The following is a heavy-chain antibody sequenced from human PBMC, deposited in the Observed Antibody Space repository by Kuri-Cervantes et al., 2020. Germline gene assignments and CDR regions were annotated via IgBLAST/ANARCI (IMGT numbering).Heavy chain of an antibody. CDR2: IKKDENEK. Sequence: GESLKISCAASGFTFSSYCMSWVRQAPGKGLEWVANIKKDENEKYYVDSVRGRFTISRDNAKNSLYLQMNSLRDEDTAVYYCAREGAGYSSSWYSSGPRSYYYYYGMDVWGQGTTVTVSS. V-gene: IGHV3-7*01. J-gene: IGHJ6*02. D-gene: IGHD6-13*01. CDR3: AREGAGYSSSWYSSGPRSYYYYYGMDV. CDR1: GFTFSSYC.